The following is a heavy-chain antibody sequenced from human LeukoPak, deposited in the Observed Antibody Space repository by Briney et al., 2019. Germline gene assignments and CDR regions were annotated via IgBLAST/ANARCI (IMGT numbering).Heavy chain of an antibody. CDR3: AKVATTWTIDY. J-gene: IGHJ4*02. Sequence: PGRSLRLSCAASGFTFSSYAMDWVRQAPGKGLEWVSRISVSSANTYYIDSVKGRFTVSRDNSKNTLYLQMNSLRAEDTAEYYCAKVATTWTIDYWGQGTLVTVSS. V-gene: IGHV3-23*01. D-gene: IGHD3/OR15-3a*01. CDR2: ISVSSANT. CDR1: GFTFSSYA.